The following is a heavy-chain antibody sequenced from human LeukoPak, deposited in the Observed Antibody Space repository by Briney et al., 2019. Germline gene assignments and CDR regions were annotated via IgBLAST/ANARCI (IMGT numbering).Heavy chain of an antibody. Sequence: SVKVSCKASGGTFSSYAISWARQAPGQGLEWMGGIIPIFGTANYAQKFQGRVTITADESTSTAYMELSSLRSEDTAVYYCAREDYGGNLFDYWGQGTLVTVSS. J-gene: IGHJ4*02. V-gene: IGHV1-69*13. CDR1: GGTFSSYA. CDR3: AREDYGGNLFDY. CDR2: IIPIFGTA. D-gene: IGHD4-23*01.